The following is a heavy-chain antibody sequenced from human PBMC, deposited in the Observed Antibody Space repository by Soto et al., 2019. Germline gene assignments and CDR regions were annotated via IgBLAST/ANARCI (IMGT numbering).Heavy chain of an antibody. CDR3: AREIMYSSGWYGNWFDP. D-gene: IGHD6-19*01. V-gene: IGHV4-59*01. CDR2: IYYSGST. J-gene: IGHJ5*02. CDR1: GGSISSYY. Sequence: SETLSLTCTVSGGSISSYYWSWIRQPPGKGLEWIGYIYYSGSTNYNPSLKSRVTISVDTSKNQFSLKLSSVTAADTAVYYCAREIMYSSGWYGNWFDPWGQGTLVTVS.